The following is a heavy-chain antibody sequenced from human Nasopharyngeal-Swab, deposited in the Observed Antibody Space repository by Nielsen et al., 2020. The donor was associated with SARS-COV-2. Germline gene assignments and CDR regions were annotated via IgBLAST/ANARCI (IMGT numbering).Heavy chain of an antibody. CDR1: GFTFDDCA. J-gene: IGHJ4*02. D-gene: IGHD1-26*01. CDR2: ISGDATNT. CDR3: AKGISGTYYSVDF. V-gene: IGHV3-43*02. Sequence: GASLKISCAASGFTFDDCAMHWVRHAPGKGLEWISLISGDATNTYSADSVKGRFTISRDNSKNSLYLQMNSLRSEDTALYYCAKGISGTYYSVDFWGQGTLVTVSS.